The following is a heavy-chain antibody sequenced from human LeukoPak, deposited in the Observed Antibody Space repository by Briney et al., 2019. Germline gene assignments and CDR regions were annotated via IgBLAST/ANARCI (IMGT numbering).Heavy chain of an antibody. V-gene: IGHV3-23*01. CDR3: ARDHSELWFGELSEANWFDP. D-gene: IGHD3-10*01. CDR2: ISGSGDNT. CDR1: GFTLSGFA. J-gene: IGHJ5*02. Sequence: GGSLRLSCAASGFTLSGFAMSWVRRTPGRGLEWVSGISGSGDNTLYADSVKGRFTISRDNSKNTLYLQMNSLRAEDAAVYYCARDHSELWFGELSEANWFDPWGQGTLVTVSS.